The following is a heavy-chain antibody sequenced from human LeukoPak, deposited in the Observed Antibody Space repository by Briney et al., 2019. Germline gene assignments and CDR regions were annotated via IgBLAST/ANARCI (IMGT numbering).Heavy chain of an antibody. Sequence: GGSLRLSCAASGFTFSSYWMHWVRQAPGKGLEWGAAISGSGGSTYYADSVKGRFTISRDNAKNTLYLQMNSLRGEDTAVYYCAKFWRVDSSGSYGRFDSWGQGTLVTVSS. D-gene: IGHD3-22*01. V-gene: IGHV3-23*01. CDR3: AKFWRVDSSGSYGRFDS. CDR2: ISGSGGST. J-gene: IGHJ4*02. CDR1: GFTFSSYW.